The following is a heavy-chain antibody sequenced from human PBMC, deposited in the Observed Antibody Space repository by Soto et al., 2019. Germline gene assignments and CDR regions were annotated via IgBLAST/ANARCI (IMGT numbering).Heavy chain of an antibody. CDR1: GGTFSSYT. Sequence: QVQLVQSGAEVKKPGSSVKVSCKASGGTFSSYTISWVRQAPGQGLEWMGRIIPILGIANYAQKFQGRVTITAEKSTSTAYMELSSLRSEDTAVYYCACSMVRGVIYYYYYYMDVWGKGTTVTVSS. CDR3: ACSMVRGVIYYYYYYMDV. J-gene: IGHJ6*03. D-gene: IGHD3-10*01. V-gene: IGHV1-69*02. CDR2: IIPILGIA.